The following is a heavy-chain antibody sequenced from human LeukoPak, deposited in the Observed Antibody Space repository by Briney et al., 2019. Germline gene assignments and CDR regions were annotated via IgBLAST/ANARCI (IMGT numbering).Heavy chain of an antibody. CDR2: IYHSGST. CDR3: ARHVYGEGMVV. Sequence: SETLSLTCTVSGYSISSGYYWGWIRQPPGKGLEWIGSIYHSGSTYYNPSLKSRVTISVDTSKNQFSLKLSSVTAADTAVYYCARHVYGEGMVVWGKGTTVTVSS. D-gene: IGHD4-17*01. CDR1: GYSISSGYY. V-gene: IGHV4-38-2*02. J-gene: IGHJ6*04.